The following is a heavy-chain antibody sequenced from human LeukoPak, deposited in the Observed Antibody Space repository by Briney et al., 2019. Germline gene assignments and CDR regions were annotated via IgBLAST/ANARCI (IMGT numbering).Heavy chain of an antibody. CDR1: GFTVSSNY. V-gene: IGHV3-53*01. J-gene: IGHJ4*02. CDR2: IYSGGST. CDR3: AREGVGDSNIDY. D-gene: IGHD1-26*01. Sequence: GGSLRLSCAASGFTVSSNYMSWVRQAPGKGLEWVSVIYSGGSTDYADSVKGRCTISRDNSKNTLSFQMNSLRAEDTAVYYCAREGVGDSNIDYWGQGTLVTVSS.